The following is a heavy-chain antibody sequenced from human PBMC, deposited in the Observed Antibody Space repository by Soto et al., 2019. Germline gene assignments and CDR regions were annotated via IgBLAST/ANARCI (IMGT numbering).Heavy chain of an antibody. CDR2: ISSSSSYI. Sequence: SLRLSCAASGFTFSSYSMNWVRQAPGKGLEWVSSISSSSSYIYYADSVKGRFTISRDNAKNSLYLQMNSLRAEDTAVYYCARTQGFENNWFDPWGQGTLVTVSS. CDR3: ARTQGFENNWFDP. D-gene: IGHD3-16*01. V-gene: IGHV3-21*01. CDR1: GFTFSSYS. J-gene: IGHJ5*02.